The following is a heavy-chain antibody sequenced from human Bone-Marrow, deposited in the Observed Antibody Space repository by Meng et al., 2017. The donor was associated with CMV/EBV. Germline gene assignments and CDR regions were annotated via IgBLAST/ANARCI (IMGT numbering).Heavy chain of an antibody. J-gene: IGHJ6*02. CDR2: IGTEHDT. CDR3: ARVGPLYSSGWYFGKDYYGMDV. D-gene: IGHD6-19*01. CDR1: GFIFSDYD. V-gene: IGHV3-13*01. Sequence: GESLKISCAASGFIFSDYDMHWVRLVTGKGLEWLSAIGTEHDTFYPDSVRGRFTISRDDARNSLFLQMDSLRAGDTAVFYCARVGPLYSSGWYFGKDYYGMDVWGQGATVTVSS.